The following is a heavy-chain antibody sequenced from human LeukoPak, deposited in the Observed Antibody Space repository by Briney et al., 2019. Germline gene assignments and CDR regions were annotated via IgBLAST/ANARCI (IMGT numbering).Heavy chain of an antibody. V-gene: IGHV3-7*01. J-gene: IGHJ2*01. Sequence: PGGSLTLSCIASGFNFKTSWMSWVRQAPGKGLEWVARLKEDESEKYYVDSLKGRFTISRDNAKNPLYLQMNSLRVEDAAVYYCARYRSSWSLINWYFDLWGGGTLVTVSS. CDR1: GFNFKTSW. D-gene: IGHD2-8*02. CDR2: LKEDESEK. CDR3: ARYRSSWSLINWYFDL.